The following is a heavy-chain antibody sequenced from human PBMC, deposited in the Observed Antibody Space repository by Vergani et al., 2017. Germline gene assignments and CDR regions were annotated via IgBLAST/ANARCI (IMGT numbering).Heavy chain of an antibody. CDR3: TTDPRYCGNGSCYWLRDHHYYGMDV. V-gene: IGHV3-15*07. CDR1: GFSFRNAW. J-gene: IGHJ6*02. CDR2: IKSTFDRGTT. D-gene: IGHD2-8*01. Sequence: EVQLVESGGGIVKPGGSLRLSCVASGFSFRNAWMNWVRRTPGKGLEWVGRIKSTFDRGTTDYAAAVKGRFTISRDDSKNTLFLQMNGLKTEDKVVYYCTTDPRYCGNGSCYWLRDHHYYGMDVWGQGTTVTVSS.